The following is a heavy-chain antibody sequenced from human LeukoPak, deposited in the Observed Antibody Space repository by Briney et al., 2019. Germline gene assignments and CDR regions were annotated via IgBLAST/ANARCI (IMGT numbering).Heavy chain of an antibody. D-gene: IGHD3-9*01. J-gene: IGHJ4*02. CDR2: INHSGST. Sequence: PSETLSLTCAVYGGTFSGYYLSWIRQPPGKGLEWIGGINHSGSTNYNSSVESRVTISTERSKNQCCLKLSSLTAADTAVYYCASSDDILTGYYKGLDNWGQGTLVTVSS. CDR3: ASSDDILTGYYKGLDN. V-gene: IGHV4-34*01. CDR1: GGTFSGYY.